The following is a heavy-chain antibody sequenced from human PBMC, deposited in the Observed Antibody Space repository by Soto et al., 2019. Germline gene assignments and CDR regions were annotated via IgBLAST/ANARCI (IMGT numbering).Heavy chain of an antibody. J-gene: IGHJ6*02. V-gene: IGHV1-69*01. CDR3: ARAARTGFYGIDV. CDR2: LIPVFGTS. CDR1: GDSFSNYA. Sequence: QVQLVQSGAEVKKPGSSVKVSCRASGDSFSNYAVNWLRQAPGRGLEWMGGLIPVFGTSNYAEKFQGRLTITADESTSTAYMELSSLTSDDTAVYYCARAARTGFYGIDVWGQGTTVSVSS.